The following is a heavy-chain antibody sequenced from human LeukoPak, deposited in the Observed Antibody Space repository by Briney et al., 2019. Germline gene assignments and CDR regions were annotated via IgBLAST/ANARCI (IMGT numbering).Heavy chain of an antibody. V-gene: IGHV3-21*01. CDR3: ASHFAHWGSHLFGY. J-gene: IGHJ4*02. Sequence: GGSLRLSCVASGFSFSTHNMNWVRQAPGQGLEWVSSIGRDSSYVYYADSLKGRFTISRDDAKNSLYLQMNNLRAEDTAVYYCASHFAHWGSHLFGYWGQGTLVTVSS. D-gene: IGHD7-27*01. CDR2: IGRDSSYV. CDR1: GFSFSTHN.